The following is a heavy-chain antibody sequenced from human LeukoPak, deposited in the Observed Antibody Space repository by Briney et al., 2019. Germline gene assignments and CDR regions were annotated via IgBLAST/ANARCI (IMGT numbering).Heavy chain of an antibody. CDR2: ISSSSTYI. V-gene: IGHV3-21*04. J-gene: IGHJ3*01. D-gene: IGHD2-21*02. Sequence: GGSLRLSCAASGFNFRSYSMNWVRQAPGKGLEWVSSISSSSTYIYYADSVKGRFTISRDNAKNSLYLQMNSLRAEDTAVYYCAKERLKSEITIDAFDVWGHGTVVTVSS. CDR1: GFNFRSYS. CDR3: AKERLKSEITIDAFDV.